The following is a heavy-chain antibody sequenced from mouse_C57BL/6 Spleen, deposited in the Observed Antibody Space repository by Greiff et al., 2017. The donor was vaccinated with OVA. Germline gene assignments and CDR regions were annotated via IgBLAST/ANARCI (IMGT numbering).Heavy chain of an antibody. J-gene: IGHJ2*01. CDR2: IDPETGGT. CDR3: TRKSFPYYDY. V-gene: IGHV1-15*01. Sequence: VQLVESGAELVRPGASVTLSCKASGYTFTDYEMHWVKQTPVHGLEWIGAIDPETGGTAYNQKFKGKAILTADKSSSTAYMELRSLTSEDSAVYYCTRKSFPYYDYWGQGTTLTVSS. D-gene: IGHD1-2*01. CDR1: GYTFTDYE.